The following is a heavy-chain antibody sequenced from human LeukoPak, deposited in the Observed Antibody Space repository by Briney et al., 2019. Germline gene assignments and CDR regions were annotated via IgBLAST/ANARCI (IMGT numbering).Heavy chain of an antibody. Sequence: PGGSLRLSCAASGFTFSSYGMHWVRQAPGKGLEWVAVISYDGSNKYYADSVKGRFTISRDNSKNTLYLQMNSLRAEDTAVYYCAKDLGYYDSSGLFDYWGQGTLVTVSS. CDR3: AKDLGYYDSSGLFDY. J-gene: IGHJ4*02. D-gene: IGHD3-22*01. V-gene: IGHV3-30*18. CDR1: GFTFSSYG. CDR2: ISYDGSNK.